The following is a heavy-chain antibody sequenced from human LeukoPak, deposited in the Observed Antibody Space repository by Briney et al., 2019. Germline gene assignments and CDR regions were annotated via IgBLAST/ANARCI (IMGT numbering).Heavy chain of an antibody. J-gene: IGHJ4*02. CDR3: ARARDTNPFDY. D-gene: IGHD5-24*01. V-gene: IGHV4-30-4*08. Sequence: PSETLSLTCTVSGGSISSADYYWSWIRQPPGKGLEWIGYIYYSGSTYYNPSLKSRVTLSVDTSNNQFSLRLSSVTAADTAVYYCARARDTNPFDYSGQGTLVSVSP. CDR2: IYYSGST. CDR1: GGSISSADYY.